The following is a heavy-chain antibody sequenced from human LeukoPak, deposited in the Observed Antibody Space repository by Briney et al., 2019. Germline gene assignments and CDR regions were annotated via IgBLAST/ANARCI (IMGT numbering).Heavy chain of an antibody. V-gene: IGHV4-34*01. D-gene: IGHD1-14*01. CDR2: INHSGST. J-gene: IGHJ3*02. CDR1: GGSFSGYY. CDR3: ARGRRGPNRRYDAFDI. Sequence: KPSETLSLTCAVYGGSFSGYYWNWIRQPPGKGLEWIGEINHSGSTNYNPSLKSRVTISVDTSKNQFSLKLSSVTAADTAVYYCARGRRGPNRRYDAFDIWGQGTMVTVSS.